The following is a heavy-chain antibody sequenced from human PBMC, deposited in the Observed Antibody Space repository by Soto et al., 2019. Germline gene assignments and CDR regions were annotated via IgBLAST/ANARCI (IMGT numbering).Heavy chain of an antibody. J-gene: IGHJ3*02. CDR2: INPSDSYT. V-gene: IGHV5-10-1*01. D-gene: IGHD4-17*01. CDR1: GDRITSYW. Sequence: GDPRAIYCQGSGDRITSYWISWVRQMPGKGLEWMGRINPSDSYTNYSPSFQGHVTISADKSISTAYLQWSSLKASDTAVYYCAKTTGNAFDIWGQGTMVT. CDR3: AKTTGNAFDI.